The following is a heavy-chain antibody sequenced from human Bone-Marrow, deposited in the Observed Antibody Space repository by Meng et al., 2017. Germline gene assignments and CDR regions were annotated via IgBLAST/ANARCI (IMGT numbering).Heavy chain of an antibody. CDR2: IWYDGSNK. CDR1: GFTFSSYG. J-gene: IGHJ4*02. Sequence: GESLKISCAASGFTFSSYGMHWVRQAPGKGLEWVAVIWYDGSNKYYADSVKGRFTISRDNSKNTLYLQMNSLRAEDTAVYYCARDARIAAAGTFDYWGQGTLVTVSS. D-gene: IGHD6-13*01. V-gene: IGHV3-33*01. CDR3: ARDARIAAAGTFDY.